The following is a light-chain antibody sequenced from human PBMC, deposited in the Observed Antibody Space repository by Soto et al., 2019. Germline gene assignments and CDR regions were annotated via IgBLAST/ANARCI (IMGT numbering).Light chain of an antibody. CDR1: SSDVGGYNY. Sequence: QSVLTQPASVSGSPGQSITISCTGTSSDVGGYNYVSWYQQHPGNAPKLMIYEVSNRPSGVSNRFSGSKSGNTASLTISGLQAEDEADYYCSSFTRINTWVFGGGTKLTVL. J-gene: IGLJ3*02. CDR3: SSFTRINTWV. CDR2: EVS. V-gene: IGLV2-14*01.